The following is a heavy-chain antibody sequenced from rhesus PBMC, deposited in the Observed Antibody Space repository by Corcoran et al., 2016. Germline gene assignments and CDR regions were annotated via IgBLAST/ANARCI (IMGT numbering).Heavy chain of an antibody. V-gene: IGHV2-95*01. CDR3: ARHSGSYYYVSYFDI. CDR1: GFSISPSGPG. J-gene: IGHJ2*01. D-gene: IGHD3-16*01. CDR2: IYWNDSK. Sequence: QVTLKESGPALVKPTQTLTLTCPFSGFSISPSGPGVGWIRQPPGQALEWLASIYWNDSKYYSTSLKSRLTISKDTSKNQVVLTMTNMDPVDTATYYCARHSGSYYYVSYFDIWGPGTPITISS.